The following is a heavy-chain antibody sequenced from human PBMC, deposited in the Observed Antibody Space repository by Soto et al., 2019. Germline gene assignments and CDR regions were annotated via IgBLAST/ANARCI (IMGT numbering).Heavy chain of an antibody. Sequence: GGSLRLSCAVSGFTFSNYWMYWVRQAPGKGLEWVANINQDGSETYYVDSVKGRFTISRDNGKNSLYLQMNSLGAEDTALYYCARSVYSSSSGYWGQGTLVTVSS. J-gene: IGHJ4*02. CDR3: ARSVYSSSSGY. CDR1: GFTFSNYW. CDR2: INQDGSET. V-gene: IGHV3-7*05. D-gene: IGHD6-6*01.